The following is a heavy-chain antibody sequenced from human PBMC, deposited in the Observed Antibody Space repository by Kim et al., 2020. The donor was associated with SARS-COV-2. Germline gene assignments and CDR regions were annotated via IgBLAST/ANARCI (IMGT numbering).Heavy chain of an antibody. CDR1: GFTFSNTW. CDR3: TTDATPTLSNYFDY. D-gene: IGHD2-15*01. V-gene: IGHV3-15*01. J-gene: IGHJ4*02. Sequence: GGSLRLSCAASGFTFSNTWMTWVRQAPGKGLEWVGRIKNKAQGATTDYAAPVKGRFTISRDDSENTLYLQMNSLKIEDTAVYYCTTDATPTLSNYFDYWGQGTLVTFSS. CDR2: IKNKAQGATT.